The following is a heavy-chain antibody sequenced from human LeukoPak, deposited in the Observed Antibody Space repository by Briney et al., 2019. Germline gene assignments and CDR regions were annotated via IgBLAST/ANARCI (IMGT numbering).Heavy chain of an antibody. Sequence: GGSLRLSCAASGSTFDDYGMSWVRQAPGKGLEWVSGINWNGGSTGYADSVKGRFTISRDNAKNSLYLQMNSLRAEDTALYHCARDATDILTGFIWFDPWGQGTLVTVSS. CDR3: ARDATDILTGFIWFDP. J-gene: IGHJ5*02. V-gene: IGHV3-20*01. CDR2: INWNGGST. D-gene: IGHD3-9*01. CDR1: GSTFDDYG.